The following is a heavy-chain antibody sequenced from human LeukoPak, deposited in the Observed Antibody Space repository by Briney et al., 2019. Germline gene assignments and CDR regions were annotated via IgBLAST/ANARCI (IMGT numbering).Heavy chain of an antibody. V-gene: IGHV4-39*01. CDR2: IYYSGST. D-gene: IGHD2-2*01. Sequence: SETLSLTCAVSGGSISSSNWWSWVRQPPGKGLEWIGSIYYSGSTYYNPSLKSRVTISVDTSKNQFSLKLSSVTAADTAVYYCARGSVVPATFDIWGQGTMVTVSS. CDR1: GGSISSSNW. J-gene: IGHJ3*02. CDR3: ARGSVVPATFDI.